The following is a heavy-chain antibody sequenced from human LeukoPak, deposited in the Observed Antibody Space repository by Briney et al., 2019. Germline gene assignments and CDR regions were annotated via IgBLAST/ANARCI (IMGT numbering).Heavy chain of an antibody. J-gene: IGHJ3*02. CDR2: ISPGAGST. D-gene: IGHD3-3*01. V-gene: IGHV1-46*01. CDR3: ARDQITIFGVVTDRWGAFDI. CDR1: GYTFTGYY. Sequence: ASVKVSCKASGYTFTGYYIHWVRQGPGQGLEWMGIISPGAGSTSYVQKFQGRVTMTRDMSTSTVYMELSSLRSEDTAVYYCARDQITIFGVVTDRWGAFDIWGQGTMVTVSS.